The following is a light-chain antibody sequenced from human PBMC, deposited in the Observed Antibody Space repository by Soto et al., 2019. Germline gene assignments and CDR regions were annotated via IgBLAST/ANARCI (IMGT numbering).Light chain of an antibody. CDR2: GAS. CDR3: QQYGSSSWT. J-gene: IGKJ1*01. Sequence: EIVLTQSPGTLSLSPGERATLSCRASQSVSSSYLAWYQQKPGQAPRLLIYGASRRATGLPDRFSGSGSETDFTLTISRLEPEDFAVYYCQQYGSSSWTFGQGTKVEIK. V-gene: IGKV3-20*01. CDR1: QSVSSSY.